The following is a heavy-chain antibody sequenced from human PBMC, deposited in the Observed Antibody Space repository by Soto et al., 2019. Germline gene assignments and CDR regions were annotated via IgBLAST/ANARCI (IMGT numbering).Heavy chain of an antibody. Sequence: GGSLRLSCEASGFTFSGFDMHWVRQTTGQGLECVSTIGTAGDTYYAVSVKGRFTISRDNDKNSLSLQMNGLRAGDTAVYFCARSQEVGAHFFDSWGQGTQVTVSS. D-gene: IGHD2-15*01. CDR3: ARSQEVGAHFFDS. CDR1: GFTFSGFD. CDR2: IGTAGDT. V-gene: IGHV3-13*01. J-gene: IGHJ4*02.